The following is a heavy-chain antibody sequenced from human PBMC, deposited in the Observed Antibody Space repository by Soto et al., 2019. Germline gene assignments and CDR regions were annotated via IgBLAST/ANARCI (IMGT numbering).Heavy chain of an antibody. D-gene: IGHD6-19*01. CDR1: GFTFSSYA. CDR2: ISGSGGST. CDR3: AKYSSGWYYPFDY. V-gene: IGHV3-23*01. Sequence: GGSLRLSCAASGFTFSSYAMSWVRQAPGKELEWVSAISGSGGSTYYAESVKGRFTISRDNSKNTLYLQMNSLRAEDTAVYYCAKYSSGWYYPFDYWGQGTLVTVSS. J-gene: IGHJ4*02.